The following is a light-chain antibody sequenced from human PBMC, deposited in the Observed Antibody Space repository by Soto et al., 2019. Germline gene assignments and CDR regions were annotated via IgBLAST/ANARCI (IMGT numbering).Light chain of an antibody. V-gene: IGKV1-17*01. Sequence: DIQMTQSPSSLSASVGDTVIITCRASQTISVYLNWYQQVAGKAPKLLIYTASTLQTGVPSRFSGSGSGTEFTLTISSLQPEDFATYSCLQHYSYPWSFGQGTRLEIK. J-gene: IGKJ5*01. CDR2: TAS. CDR3: LQHYSYPWS. CDR1: QTISVY.